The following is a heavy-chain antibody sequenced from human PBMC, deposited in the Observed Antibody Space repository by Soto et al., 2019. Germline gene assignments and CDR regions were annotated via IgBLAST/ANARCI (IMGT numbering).Heavy chain of an antibody. J-gene: IGHJ4*02. CDR1: GFTFSSYA. D-gene: IGHD4-4*01. CDR3: AENPFSDYTSDY. V-gene: IGHV3-23*01. Sequence: GGSLRLSCAASGFTFSSYAMSWVRQAPGKGLEWVSAISGSGGSTYYADSVKGRFTISRDNAKNTLYLQMNSLRAEDTAVYYCAENPFSDYTSDYWGEGTLVTVSS. CDR2: ISGSGGST.